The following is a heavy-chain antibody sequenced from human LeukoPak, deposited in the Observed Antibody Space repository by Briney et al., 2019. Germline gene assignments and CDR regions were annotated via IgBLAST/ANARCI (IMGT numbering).Heavy chain of an antibody. CDR1: GYTFITCG. D-gene: IGHD1-26*01. Sequence: GSVNDSCKASGYTFITCGITWVRQAPGQGLEWMGWITPYNGDTNYAQNLQDKVTMTTETSTSTAYMELRSLGSDDTVVYFCARVAGVSYTYFDSWGQGSLVTVSS. CDR2: ITPYNGDT. CDR3: ARVAGVSYTYFDS. V-gene: IGHV1-18*01. J-gene: IGHJ4*02.